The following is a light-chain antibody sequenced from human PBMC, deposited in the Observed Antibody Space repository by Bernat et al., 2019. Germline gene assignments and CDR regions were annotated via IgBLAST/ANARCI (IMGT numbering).Light chain of an antibody. Sequence: QSVLTQPPSVSEAPRQRVTISCSGSSSNIASNAVNWYQQLPGKPPKLLIFFDDMLPSGVSDRFSGSKSGTSASLAISGLQSEDEATYYCSAWDDGLDGPVFGGGTKLTVL. CDR1: SSNIASNA. CDR3: SAWDDGLDGPV. J-gene: IGLJ2*01. CDR2: FDD. V-gene: IGLV1-36*01.